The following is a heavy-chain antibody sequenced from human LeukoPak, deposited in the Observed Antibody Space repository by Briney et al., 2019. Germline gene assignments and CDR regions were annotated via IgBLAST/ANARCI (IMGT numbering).Heavy chain of an antibody. J-gene: IGHJ4*02. Sequence: SETLSLTCTVSGGSISSRGYYWGWIRQLPGKGLEWIGYIYYSGSTNYNPSLKSRVTISVDTSKNQFSLKLSSVTAADTAVYYCARVGGYNSPFVYWGQGTLVTVSS. V-gene: IGHV4-61*08. CDR3: ARVGGYNSPFVY. D-gene: IGHD5-24*01. CDR1: GGSISSRGYY. CDR2: IYYSGST.